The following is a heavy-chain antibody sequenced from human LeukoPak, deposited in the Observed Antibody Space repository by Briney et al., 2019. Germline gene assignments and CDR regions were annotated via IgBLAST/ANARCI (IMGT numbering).Heavy chain of an antibody. D-gene: IGHD6-13*01. CDR2: IYSGGRT. CDR1: GFTVISNY. J-gene: IGHJ4*02. CDR3: AKEIEASGPFDY. V-gene: IGHV3-53*01. Sequence: PGGSLRLSCAASGFTVISNYMSWVRLAPGKGLEWVSVIYSGGRTYYADSVKGRFTISRDNSNNTLYLQMNSLRAEDTAVYYCAKEIEASGPFDYWGQGTLVTVSS.